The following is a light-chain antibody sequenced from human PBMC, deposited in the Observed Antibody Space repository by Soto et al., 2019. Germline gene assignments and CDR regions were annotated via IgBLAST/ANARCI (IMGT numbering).Light chain of an antibody. CDR1: QSLLHTDGKDH. J-gene: IGKJ4*01. V-gene: IGKV2D-29*01. CDR3: MQSTYLPLT. CDR2: EVS. Sequence: VLSQTPLSLSVTPGQPASISCRSNQSLLHTDGKDHLYWFLQKPGQPPQLLIYEVSNRFSGVTERFSGSGSGTDFTLKISRLEAEDVGVYYCMQSTYLPLTFGGGTRWISN.